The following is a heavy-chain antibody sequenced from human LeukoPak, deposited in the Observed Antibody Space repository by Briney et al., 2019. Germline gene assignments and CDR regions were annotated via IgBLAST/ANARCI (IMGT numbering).Heavy chain of an antibody. CDR2: IIPIFSTA. V-gene: IGHV1-69*06. J-gene: IGHJ4*02. D-gene: IGHD4-17*01. CDR3: ARDRYGDYYFDY. CDR1: GGTFSSYA. Sequence: RASVKVSCKASGGTFSSYAISWVRQAPGQGLEWMGGIIPIFSTANYAQKFRGRVTITADKSTRTAYMELSSLRSEDTAVYYCARDRYGDYYFDYWGQGTLVTVSS.